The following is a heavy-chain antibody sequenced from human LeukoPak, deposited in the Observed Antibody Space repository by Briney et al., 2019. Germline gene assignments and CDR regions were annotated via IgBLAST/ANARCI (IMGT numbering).Heavy chain of an antibody. Sequence: GGSLRLSCAASGFTFSSSAMSWVRQVPGKGLEWVSGISASGGSTSYADSVRGRFTISRDNSKNTLYVQMNSLRAEDTAVYYCARESRERSGYVLWWAFDYWGQGTLATVSS. V-gene: IGHV3-23*01. CDR3: ARESRERSGYVLWWAFDY. CDR1: GFTFSSSA. CDR2: ISASGGST. D-gene: IGHD5-12*01. J-gene: IGHJ4*02.